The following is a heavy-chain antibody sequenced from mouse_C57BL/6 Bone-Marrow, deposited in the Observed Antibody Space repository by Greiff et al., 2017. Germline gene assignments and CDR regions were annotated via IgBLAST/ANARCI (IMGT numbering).Heavy chain of an antibody. CDR1: GYAFSSSW. Sequence: QVQLKESGPELVKPGASVKISCKASGYAFSSSWMNWVKQRPGKGLEWIGRVYPGDGGTNYNGKFKGKATLTADKSSSTAYMQLSSLTYEDSAVYTCARAGYYYGSSYFDYWGQGTTLTVSS. CDR2: VYPGDGGT. D-gene: IGHD1-1*01. V-gene: IGHV1-82*01. J-gene: IGHJ2*01. CDR3: ARAGYYYGSSYFDY.